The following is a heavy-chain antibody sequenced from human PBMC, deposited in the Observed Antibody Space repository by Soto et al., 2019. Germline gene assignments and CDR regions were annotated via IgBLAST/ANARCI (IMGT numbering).Heavy chain of an antibody. CDR3: ARDTDVVVVAATLNFYYYGLDV. D-gene: IGHD2-15*01. V-gene: IGHV1-69*18. CDR1: GDTFKSYA. J-gene: IGHJ6*02. CDR2: IIPLFGTA. Sequence: QVQLVQSGAEVKKPGSSVKVSCKVSGDTFKSYAFSWVRQAPGQGLEWMVRIIPLFGTADYPLRFQARVTIAADESTSTAYMELSSLRSEDTAVYYCARDTDVVVVAATLNFYYYGLDVWGQGTTVTVSS.